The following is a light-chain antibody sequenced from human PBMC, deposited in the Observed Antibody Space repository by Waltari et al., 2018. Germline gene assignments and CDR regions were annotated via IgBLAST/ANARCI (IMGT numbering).Light chain of an antibody. V-gene: IGKV2-28*01. CDR3: MQTLQTPIT. J-gene: IGKJ5*01. Sequence: DIVMTQSPLSLPVTPGEPASIPCRSGQSLLQSNGYKYLNWYLQKPGQPPQLLIYLVSNRASGVPDRFSGSGSGTDFTLKISRVEAEDVGVYYCMQTLQTPITFGQGTRLEIK. CDR1: QSLLQSNGYKY. CDR2: LVS.